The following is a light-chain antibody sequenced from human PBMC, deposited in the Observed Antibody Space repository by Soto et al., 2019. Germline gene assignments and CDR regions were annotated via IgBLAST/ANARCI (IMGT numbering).Light chain of an antibody. V-gene: IGLV2-8*01. J-gene: IGLJ1*01. CDR3: TSNTDSDSYV. CDR1: SSDVGGYNH. Sequence: QSVLTQPPSASGSPGQSVTISRTGSSSDVGGYNHVSWYQQRPGKAPKLVIYEVDKRPSGVPERFSGSKSGNTASLTVSGLQTEDEADYYCTSNTDSDSYVFGTGTKV. CDR2: EVD.